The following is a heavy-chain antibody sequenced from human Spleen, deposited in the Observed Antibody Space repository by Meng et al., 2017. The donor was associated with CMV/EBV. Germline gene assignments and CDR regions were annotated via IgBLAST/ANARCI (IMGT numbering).Heavy chain of an antibody. V-gene: IGHV3-7*01. J-gene: IGHJ4*02. CDR1: GFNFNNYW. CDR3: ARDPRGDGGVTFDY. Sequence: GGSLRLSCVGSGFNFNNYWMNWVRQAPGKGLEWVANINEDGSETYYLDSVKGRFTISRDNAKNSLFLQMNSLRADDTAVYYCARDPRGDGGVTFDYRGQGILVTVSS. D-gene: IGHD5-24*01. CDR2: INEDGSET.